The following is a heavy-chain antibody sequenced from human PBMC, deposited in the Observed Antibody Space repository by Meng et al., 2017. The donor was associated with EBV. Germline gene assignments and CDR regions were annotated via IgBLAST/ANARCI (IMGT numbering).Heavy chain of an antibody. V-gene: IGHV3-30*03. J-gene: IGHJ4*02. CDR2: ISYDGSNK. CDR3: ASAEEAVAGTLDY. CDR1: GFTFSSYG. D-gene: IGHD6-19*01. Sequence: QGLLGGLGGGVVQPGRSLRLSCAASGFTFSSYGMHWVRQAPGKGLEWVAVISYDGSNKYYADSVKDRFTISRDNSKNTLYLQMNSLRAEDTAVYYCASAEEAVAGTLDYWGQGTLVTVSS.